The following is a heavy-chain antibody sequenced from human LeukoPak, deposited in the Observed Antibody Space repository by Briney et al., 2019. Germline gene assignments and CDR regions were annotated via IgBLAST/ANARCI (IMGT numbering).Heavy chain of an antibody. CDR3: ARHSRSAYSGYENAFDI. J-gene: IGHJ3*02. D-gene: IGHD5-12*01. Sequence: SETLSLTCTVSGGSIRSHYWSWIRQPPGKGLEWIGYIYYSGSTNYNPSLKSRVTISVDTSKNQFSLKLSSVTAADTAIYYCARHSRSAYSGYENAFDIWGQGTVVTVSS. V-gene: IGHV4-59*08. CDR1: GGSIRSHY. CDR2: IYYSGST.